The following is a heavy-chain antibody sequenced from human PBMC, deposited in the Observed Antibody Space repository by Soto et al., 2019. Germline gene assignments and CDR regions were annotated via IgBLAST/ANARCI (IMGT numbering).Heavy chain of an antibody. D-gene: IGHD1-26*01. J-gene: IGHJ4*02. V-gene: IGHV4-59*01. CDR1: GGSISSYY. CDR2: IYYSGST. CDR3: ARFSGSNDY. Sequence: SETLSLTCTVSGGSISSYYWSWIRQPPGKGLEWIGYIYYSGSTNYNPSLKSRVTISVDTSKNQFSLKLSSVTAADTAMYYCARFSGSNDYWGQGTLVTVSS.